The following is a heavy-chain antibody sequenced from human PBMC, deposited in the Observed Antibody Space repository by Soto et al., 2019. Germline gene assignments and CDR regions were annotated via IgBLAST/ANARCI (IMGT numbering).Heavy chain of an antibody. D-gene: IGHD4-17*01. CDR1: GFTFSSYA. V-gene: IGHV3-23*01. CDR2: ISGSGGST. J-gene: IGHJ4*02. Sequence: GGSLRLSCAASGFTFSSYAMSWVRQAPGKGLEWVSAISGSGGSTYYADSVKGRFTISRDNSKNTLYLQMNSLRAEDTAVYYCATYGGHSNYFDYWGQGTLVTVSS. CDR3: ATYGGHSNYFDY.